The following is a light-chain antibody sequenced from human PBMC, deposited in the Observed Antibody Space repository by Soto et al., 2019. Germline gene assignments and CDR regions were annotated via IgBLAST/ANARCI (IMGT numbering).Light chain of an antibody. Sequence: LTQPASISGSPGPAITISCTGTSSDVGGYNYVSWYQQHPGKAPKLMIYDVSNRPSGVSNRFSGSKSGNTASLTISGLQAEHEADYHCRSYTSSSALYVFGTGSKGTDL. CDR2: DVS. V-gene: IGLV2-14*01. J-gene: IGLJ1*01. CDR3: RSYTSSSALYV. CDR1: SSDVGGYNY.